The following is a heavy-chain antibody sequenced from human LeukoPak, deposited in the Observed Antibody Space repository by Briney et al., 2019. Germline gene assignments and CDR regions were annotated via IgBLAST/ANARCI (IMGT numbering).Heavy chain of an antibody. CDR1: GFTFTTYS. V-gene: IGHV3-21*01. CDR3: SKGHTAVTRHFDF. D-gene: IGHD4-17*01. J-gene: IGHJ4*02. CDR2: ICSGRCAI. Sequence: PGWSLTLSCEASGFTFTTYSMPWLGPAPGKGLDWVAIICSGRCAIFFADALNGRFTPSRDDAKDLLYLDMNILTAQGTAVDFWSKGHTAVTRHFDFWGQGTLVTVSS.